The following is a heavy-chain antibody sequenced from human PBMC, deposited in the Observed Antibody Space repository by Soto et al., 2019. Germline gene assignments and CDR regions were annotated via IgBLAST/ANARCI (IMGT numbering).Heavy chain of an antibody. CDR3: ASPVSSSSWGHYGMDV. V-gene: IGHV1-46*01. CDR2: INPSGGST. CDR1: GYTFTSYY. J-gene: IGHJ6*02. D-gene: IGHD6-13*01. Sequence: QVQLVQSGAEVKKPGASVKVSCKASGYTFTSYYMHWVRQAPGQGLEWMGIINPSGGSTSYAQKFQGRVTMTRDTSTSTVYMELSSLRSEDTAVYYCASPVSSSSWGHYGMDVWGQGTTVTVSS.